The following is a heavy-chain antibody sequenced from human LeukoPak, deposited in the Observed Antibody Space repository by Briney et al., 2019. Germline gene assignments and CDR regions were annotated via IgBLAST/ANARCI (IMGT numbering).Heavy chain of an antibody. V-gene: IGHV4-39*07. D-gene: IGHD5-24*01. J-gene: IGHJ4*02. CDR3: ARGARAGYNLEPFDY. CDR2: IYYSGTT. CDR1: SGSISSTHHY. Sequence: TSETLSLTCTVSSGSISSTHHYWAWIRQPPGKGLEWIGNIYYSGTTYYNPPLKSRVTISVDTSKNQFSLKLSSVTAADTAVYYCARGARAGYNLEPFDYWGQGTLVTVSS.